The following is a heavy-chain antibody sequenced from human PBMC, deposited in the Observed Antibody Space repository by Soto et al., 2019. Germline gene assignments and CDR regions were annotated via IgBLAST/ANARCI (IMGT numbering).Heavy chain of an antibody. V-gene: IGHV3-33*08. D-gene: IGHD2-15*01. CDR2: IWYDGANK. Sequence: LRPSWAASGFSFSRYAKHWGRQAPGKGPAWVAVIWYDGANKYYADSVKGRFTIYRDNSNNTLYVQMNSLKAEDTAVYYCVRYPYLPTAGLLASIHYWAQETLVTLSS. J-gene: IGHJ4*02. CDR3: VRYPYLPTAGLLASIHY. CDR1: GFSFSRYA.